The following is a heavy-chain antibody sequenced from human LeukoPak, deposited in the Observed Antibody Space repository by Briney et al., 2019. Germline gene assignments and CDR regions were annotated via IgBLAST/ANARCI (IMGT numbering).Heavy chain of an antibody. V-gene: IGHV4-38-2*01. CDR1: GYSITNAYY. CDR2: IYYSGST. J-gene: IGHJ5*02. Sequence: SETLSLTCDVSGYSITNAYYWGWIRQAPGKGLEWIGSIYYSGSTYYNPSLKSRVTISVDTSKNHFSLKMSSVTAADTAVYYCARGPRGQPRNWFDPWGQGTLVTVSS. D-gene: IGHD3-10*01. CDR3: ARGPRGQPRNWFDP.